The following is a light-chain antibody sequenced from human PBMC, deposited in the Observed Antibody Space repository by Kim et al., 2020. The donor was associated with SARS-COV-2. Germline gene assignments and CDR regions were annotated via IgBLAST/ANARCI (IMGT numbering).Light chain of an antibody. CDR2: RAS. Sequence: LAPGESATLSCRASQSASSKYLAWYHQRPGQAPRLLIYRASSRATGAPDRFSGSGSETDFTLTIRRLEPEDSGVFYCQQYDTSPYTCGQGTKLEI. CDR3: QQYDTSPYT. CDR1: QSASSKY. V-gene: IGKV3-20*01. J-gene: IGKJ2*01.